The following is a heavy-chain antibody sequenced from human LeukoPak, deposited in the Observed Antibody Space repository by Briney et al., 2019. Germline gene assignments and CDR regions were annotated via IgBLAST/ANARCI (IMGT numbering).Heavy chain of an antibody. CDR1: GGTFSSYA. J-gene: IGHJ6*02. CDR3: AGESIEVVVPADPGGMDV. Sequence: GASVTVSCKASGGTFSSYAISWVRQAPGQGLEWMGGIIPIFGTANYAQKFQGRVTITADESTSTAYMELSSLRSEDTAVYYCAGESIEVVVPADPGGMDVWGQGTTVTVSS. V-gene: IGHV1-69*13. D-gene: IGHD2-2*01. CDR2: IIPIFGTA.